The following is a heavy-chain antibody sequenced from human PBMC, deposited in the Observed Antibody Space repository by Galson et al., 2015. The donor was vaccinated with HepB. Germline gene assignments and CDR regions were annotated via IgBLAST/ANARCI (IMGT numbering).Heavy chain of an antibody. CDR3: AKGQYDSSGYYYVGPYYFDY. CDR2: ISWNSGSI. J-gene: IGHJ4*02. Sequence: SLRLSCAASGFTFDDYAMHWVRQAPGKGLEWVSGISWNSGSIGYADSVKGRFTISRDNAKNSLYLQMNSLRAEDTALYYCAKGQYDSSGYYYVGPYYFDYWGQGTLVTVSS. D-gene: IGHD3-22*01. CDR1: GFTFDDYA. V-gene: IGHV3-9*01.